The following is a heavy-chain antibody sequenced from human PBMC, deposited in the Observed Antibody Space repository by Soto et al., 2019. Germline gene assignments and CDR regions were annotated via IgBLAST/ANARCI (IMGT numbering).Heavy chain of an antibody. V-gene: IGHV1-46*01. CDR2: INPSGGST. J-gene: IGHJ4*02. CDR1: GYTFTSYY. CDR3: ARGKPTSGSYPIPWYFDY. Sequence: ASVKVSCKGSGYTFTSYYMHWVRQAPGQGLEWMGIINPSGGSTSYAQKFQGRVTMTRDTSTSTVYMELSSLRSEDTAVYYCARGKPTSGSYPIPWYFDYWGQGTLVTVSS. D-gene: IGHD1-26*01.